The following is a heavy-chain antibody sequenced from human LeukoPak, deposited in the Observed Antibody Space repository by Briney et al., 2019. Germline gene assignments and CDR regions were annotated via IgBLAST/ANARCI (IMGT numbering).Heavy chain of an antibody. CDR3: ARRRSYRGYSGWKALNWFDP. V-gene: IGHV1-8*01. J-gene: IGHJ5*02. Sequence: VASVKVSCKASGYTFTSYDINWVRRATGQGLEWMGWMNPNSGNTGYAQKFQGRVTMTRNTSISTAYMELSSLRSEDTAVYYCARRRSYRGYSGWKALNWFDPWGQGTLVTVSS. D-gene: IGHD5-12*01. CDR1: GYTFTSYD. CDR2: MNPNSGNT.